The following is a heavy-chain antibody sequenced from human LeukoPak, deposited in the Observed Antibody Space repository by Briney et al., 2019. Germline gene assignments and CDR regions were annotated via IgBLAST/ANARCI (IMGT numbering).Heavy chain of an antibody. CDR2: INSDESDT. CDR1: GFTFTNYW. D-gene: IGHD2-15*01. CDR3: ARAQYCSGGSCYSGTLGS. J-gene: IGHJ5*02. V-gene: IGHV3-74*01. Sequence: GGSLRLSCAASGFTFTNYWMHWVRQAPGKGLVWVSRINSDESDTNYADSVKGRFTISRHSSQNTVFLQMNSLRPEDTAVYYCARAQYCSGGSCYSGTLGSWGQGTLVTVSS.